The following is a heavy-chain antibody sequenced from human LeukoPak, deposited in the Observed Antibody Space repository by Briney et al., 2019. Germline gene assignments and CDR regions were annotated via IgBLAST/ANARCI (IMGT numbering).Heavy chain of an antibody. D-gene: IGHD3-10*01. V-gene: IGHV3-48*01. CDR3: ARAGGEGAFDI. CDR2: ISSSSSTI. J-gene: IGHJ3*02. Sequence: PGGSLRHSCAASGFTFSSYSRNWVRQAPGKGLEWVSYISSSSSTIYYADSVKGRFTISRDNAKNSLYLQMNSLRAEDTAVYYCARAGGEGAFDIWGQGTMVTVSS. CDR1: GFTFSSYS.